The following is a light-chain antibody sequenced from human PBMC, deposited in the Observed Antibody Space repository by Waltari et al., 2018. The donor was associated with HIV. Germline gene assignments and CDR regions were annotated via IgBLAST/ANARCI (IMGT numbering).Light chain of an antibody. V-gene: IGLV1-47*01. Sequence: QSVLTLPPSASGTLGQRVTISCPGSNSNVGSKPVYWFQQVPGTAPKLLIYRDYQRRSGIPDRFSGSKSGASASLTISGLRSEDEADYYCVAWDDSLSGYVFGTGTKVSVL. CDR2: RDY. CDR1: NSNVGSKP. J-gene: IGLJ1*01. CDR3: VAWDDSLSGYV.